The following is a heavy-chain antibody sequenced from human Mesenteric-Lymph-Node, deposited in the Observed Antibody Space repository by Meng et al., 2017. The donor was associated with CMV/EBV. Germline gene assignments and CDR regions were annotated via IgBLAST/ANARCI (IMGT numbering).Heavy chain of an antibody. V-gene: IGHV3-30*02. D-gene: IGHD1-1*01. Sequence: GGSLRLSCAASGFTFSNFGMFWVRQAPGKGLEWVAFIPYDGGNKYSVDSVKGRFTISRDTSKNTLFLQMNSLRAEDTAVYYCAREGRDYYYYYGMDIWGQGTTVTVSS. CDR3: AREGRDYYYYYGMDI. CDR2: IPYDGGNK. J-gene: IGHJ6*02. CDR1: GFTFSNFG.